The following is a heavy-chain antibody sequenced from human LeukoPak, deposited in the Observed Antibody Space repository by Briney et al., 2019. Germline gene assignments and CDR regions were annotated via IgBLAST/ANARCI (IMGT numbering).Heavy chain of an antibody. CDR3: AKEWGYSYGYYFDY. D-gene: IGHD5-18*01. J-gene: IGHJ4*02. CDR2: ISGDGGST. Sequence: TGGSLRLSCAASGFTFDDYAMHWVRQAPGKGLDWVSLISGDGGSTYYADSVKGRFTISRDNSKNSLYLQMNSLRTEDTALYYCAKEWGYSYGYYFDYWGQGTLVTVSS. V-gene: IGHV3-43*02. CDR1: GFTFDDYA.